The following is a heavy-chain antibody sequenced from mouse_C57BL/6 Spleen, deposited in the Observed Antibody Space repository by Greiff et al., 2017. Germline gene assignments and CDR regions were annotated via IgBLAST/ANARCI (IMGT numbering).Heavy chain of an antibody. Sequence: EVQRVESEGGLVQPGSSMKLSCTASGFTFSDYYMAWVRQVPEKGLEWVANINYDGSSTYYLDSLKSRFIISRDNAKNILYLQMSSLKSEDTATYYCARAANWDDYFDYWGQGTTLTVSS. CDR1: GFTFSDYY. V-gene: IGHV5-16*01. CDR3: ARAANWDDYFDY. D-gene: IGHD4-1*02. CDR2: INYDGSST. J-gene: IGHJ2*01.